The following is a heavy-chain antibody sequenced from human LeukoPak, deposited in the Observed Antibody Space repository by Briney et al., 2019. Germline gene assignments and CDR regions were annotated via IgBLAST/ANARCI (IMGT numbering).Heavy chain of an antibody. J-gene: IGHJ5*02. CDR2: IGPTSTKN. V-gene: IGHV3-11*04. CDR1: GFKFSDSY. D-gene: IGHD3-16*01. Sequence: GGSLRLSCAASGFKFSDSYMSWIRQAPGKGLEWISYIGPTSTKNSYADSVEGRFTISRDNDRNSLYLQMDSLEDGDTAIYYCARGGNWFDPWGQGTLVTVSS. CDR3: ARGGNWFDP.